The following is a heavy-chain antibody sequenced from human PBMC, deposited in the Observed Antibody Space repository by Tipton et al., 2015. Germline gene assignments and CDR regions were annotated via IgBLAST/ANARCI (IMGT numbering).Heavy chain of an antibody. CDR3: ARLPPPELRYFDWLSHFDY. CDR1: GISVPSGDYY. D-gene: IGHD3-9*01. Sequence: LSLTCTVFGISVPSGDYYWGWIRQPPGKGLEWIGTIYYSGNTYHNPSLKSRVTISVDTSKNQFSLKLSSVTAADTAVYYCARLPPPELRYFDWLSHFDYWGQGTVVTVSS. CDR2: IYYSGNT. J-gene: IGHJ4*02. V-gene: IGHV4-39*01.